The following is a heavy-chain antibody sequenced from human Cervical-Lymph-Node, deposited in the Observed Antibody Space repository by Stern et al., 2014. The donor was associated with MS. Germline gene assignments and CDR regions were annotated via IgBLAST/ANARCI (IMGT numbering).Heavy chain of an antibody. J-gene: IGHJ4*02. V-gene: IGHV3-43*01. D-gene: IGHD2-2*01. CDR2: ISRYGGRT. Sequence: EVQLVESGGVVVQPGGSLRLSCAASGFTFNDYSMHWVRQTSGKGLEWVSLISRYGGRTYYADSLKVRFTISRDNNKNSLYLEMNSLRAEDTALYFCATGNCSTTGCYFYPFDFWGQGTLVTVSS. CDR1: GFTFNDYS. CDR3: ATGNCSTTGCYFYPFDF.